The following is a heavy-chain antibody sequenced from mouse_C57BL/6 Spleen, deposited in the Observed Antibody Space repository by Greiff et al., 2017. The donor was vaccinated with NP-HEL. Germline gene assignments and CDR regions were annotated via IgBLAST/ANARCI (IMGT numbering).Heavy chain of an antibody. Sequence: VQLQQSGPGLVKPSQSLSLTCSVTGYSITSGYYWNWIRQFPGNKLEWMGYISYDGSNNYNPSLKNRISITRDTSKNQFFLKLNSVTTEDTATYYCAREEDGNYDYAMDYWGQGTSVTVSS. CDR3: AREEDGNYDYAMDY. CDR2: ISYDGSN. CDR1: GYSITSGYY. J-gene: IGHJ4*01. V-gene: IGHV3-6*01. D-gene: IGHD2-1*01.